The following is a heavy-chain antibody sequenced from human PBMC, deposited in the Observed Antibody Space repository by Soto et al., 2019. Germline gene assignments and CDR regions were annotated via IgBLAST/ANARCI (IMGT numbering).Heavy chain of an antibody. CDR3: AKDLGAAVAGTAYYYYGMVV. V-gene: IGHV1-69*13. D-gene: IGHD6-19*01. Sequence: SVKVSCKASGGTFGSYASRWVRQAPGQGLEWMGGIIPIFGTTKYAQKFQDRVTITADESTTSAYKELSSLTSDDTAIYYCAKDLGAAVAGTAYYYYGMVVWGQGTTVTVSS. J-gene: IGHJ6*02. CDR1: GGTFGSYA. CDR2: IIPIFGTT.